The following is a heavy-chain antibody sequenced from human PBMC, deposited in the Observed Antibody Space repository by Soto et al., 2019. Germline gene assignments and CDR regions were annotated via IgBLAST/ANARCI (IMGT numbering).Heavy chain of an antibody. D-gene: IGHD3-3*01. CDR3: ARSFHYDFWSGSNWFDP. CDR2: IYYSGST. CDR1: GGSISSGDYY. Sequence: SETLSLTCTVSGGSISSGDYYWSWIRQPPGKGLEWIGYIYYSGSTYYNPSLKSRVTISVDTSKNQFSLKLSSVTAADTAVYYCARSFHYDFWSGSNWFDPWGQGTLVTVSS. V-gene: IGHV4-30-4*01. J-gene: IGHJ5*02.